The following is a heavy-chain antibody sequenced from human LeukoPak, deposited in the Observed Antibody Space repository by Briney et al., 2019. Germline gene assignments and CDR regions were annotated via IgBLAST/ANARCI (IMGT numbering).Heavy chain of an antibody. J-gene: IGHJ4*02. CDR2: ISYDGSNK. CDR3: ARGLYSSSWHYFDY. CDR1: GFTFSSYA. D-gene: IGHD6-13*01. V-gene: IGHV3-30-3*01. Sequence: GGSLRLSCAASGFTFSSYAMHWVRQAPGKGLEWVAVISYDGSNKYYADSVKGRFTISRDNSKNTLYLQMNSLRAEDTAVYYCARGLYSSSWHYFDYWGQETLVTVSS.